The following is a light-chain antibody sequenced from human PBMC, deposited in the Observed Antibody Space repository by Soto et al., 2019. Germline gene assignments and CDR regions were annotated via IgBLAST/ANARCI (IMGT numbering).Light chain of an antibody. CDR1: SSDVVAYNY. CDR3: SSYRSSTTFV. J-gene: IGLJ1*01. Sequence: QSVLTQPASVSGSPGQSITISCTGTSSDVVAYNYVSWYQQYPGRAPKVIIFEVRKRPSGVSTRFSGSKSGDTASLTISGLQAEDEADYYCSSYRSSTTFVCGTGTKLPVL. V-gene: IGLV2-14*01. CDR2: EVR.